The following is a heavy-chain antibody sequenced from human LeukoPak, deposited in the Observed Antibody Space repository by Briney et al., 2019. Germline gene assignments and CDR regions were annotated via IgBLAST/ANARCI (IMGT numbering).Heavy chain of an antibody. D-gene: IGHD4-23*01. V-gene: IGHV3-21*01. Sequence: PGGSLRLSCAAPGFIFSSYSMNWVRQAPGKGLEWVSSISSSSSYIDYADSVKGRFTISRDNAKNSLYLQMNSLRAEDTAVYYCAREYGGFDYWGQGNLVTVSS. CDR2: ISSSSSYI. J-gene: IGHJ4*02. CDR3: AREYGGFDY. CDR1: GFIFSSYS.